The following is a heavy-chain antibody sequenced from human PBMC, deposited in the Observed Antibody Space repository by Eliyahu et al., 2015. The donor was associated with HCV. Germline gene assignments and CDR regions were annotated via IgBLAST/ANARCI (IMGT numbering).Heavy chain of an antibody. CDR2: ISGSGSSX. D-gene: IGHD1-26*01. CDR3: AKEMISGTYSRTVTFDY. CDR1: GFTFSSYA. V-gene: IGHV3-23*01. Sequence: EVQLLESGGGLVQPGGSLRLSCAASGFTFSSYAMXWVRQAPGKGLEGVPGISGSGSSXHYADSVKGRITISRDNSKNTLYLQMNSLRAEDTAVYYCAKEMISGTYSRTVTFDYWGQGTLVTVSS. J-gene: IGHJ4*02.